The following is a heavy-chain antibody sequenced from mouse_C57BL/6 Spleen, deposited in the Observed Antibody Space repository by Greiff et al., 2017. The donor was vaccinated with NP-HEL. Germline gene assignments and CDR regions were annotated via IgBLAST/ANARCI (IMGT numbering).Heavy chain of an antibody. Sequence: QVQLQQPGAELVRPGSSVKLSCKASGYTFTSYWMDWVKQRPGQGLEWIGNIYPSDSETHYNQKFKDKATLTVDKSSSTAYMQLSSLTSEDSAVYYCARLGYDYEAYWGKGTLVTVSA. D-gene: IGHD2-4*01. CDR2: IYPSDSET. CDR3: ARLGYDYEAY. V-gene: IGHV1-61*01. J-gene: IGHJ3*01. CDR1: GYTFTSYW.